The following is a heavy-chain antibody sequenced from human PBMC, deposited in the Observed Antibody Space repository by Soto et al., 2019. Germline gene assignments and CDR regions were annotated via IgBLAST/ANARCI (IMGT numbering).Heavy chain of an antibody. CDR1: GFTFGRYW. V-gene: IGHV3-7*05. D-gene: IGHD6-13*01. CDR2: IKPDGSVK. CDR3: VREPAAGAYYYDY. J-gene: IGHJ4*02. Sequence: PGGSLRLSCASSGFTFGRYWMTWVRQAPGKGLEWVANIKPDGSVKYHVDSVKGRFTISRDNAKNSLYLQMNSLRGDDTAVYFCVREPAAGAYYYDYWGQGTLVTVSS.